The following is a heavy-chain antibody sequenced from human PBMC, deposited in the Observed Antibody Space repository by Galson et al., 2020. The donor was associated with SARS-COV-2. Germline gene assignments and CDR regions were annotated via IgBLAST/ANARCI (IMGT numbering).Heavy chain of an antibody. D-gene: IGHD3-10*01. CDR1: GDSISSGGSF. V-gene: IGHV4-31*01. Sequence: SETLSLTCTVSGDSISSGGSFGIWFRQHPGEGLEWTGYIFPTGSTYYNPSLTRPVTISLDPSQNQFSLKLTSVTAADTAVYYCARGFYGSGLDSWGQGSLVRVSS. CDR3: ARGFYGSGLDS. J-gene: IGHJ4*02. CDR2: IFPTGST.